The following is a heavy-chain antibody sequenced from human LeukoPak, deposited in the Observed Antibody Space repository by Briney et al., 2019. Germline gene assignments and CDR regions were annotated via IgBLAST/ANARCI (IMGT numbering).Heavy chain of an antibody. CDR1: AFTFSRYN. J-gene: IGHJ6*03. V-gene: IGHV3-48*01. Sequence: GGSLRLSCAASAFTFSRYNMNWVRQAPGKGLEWVSYISSSSSTIYYADSVKDRFTISRDNAKNSVYVQMNSLRAEDTAVYYCARDSGDSYFYYMDVWGKGTTVTVSS. CDR3: ARDSGDSYFYYMDV. CDR2: ISSSSSTI.